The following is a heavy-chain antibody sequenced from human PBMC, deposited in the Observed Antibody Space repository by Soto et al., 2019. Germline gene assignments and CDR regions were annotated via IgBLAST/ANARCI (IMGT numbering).Heavy chain of an antibody. Sequence: SETLSLTCAFSGSSVSSTYWWIWVRQPPGKGPEWIGEINHRGSANYNPSLKSRVTISVDISKSQFSLRLTSVTAADTAVYYCARYNAASGTYYFDFWGQGALVTVS. CDR3: ARYNAASGTYYFDF. D-gene: IGHD6-13*01. J-gene: IGHJ4*02. CDR1: GSSVSSTYW. CDR2: INHRGSA. V-gene: IGHV4-4*02.